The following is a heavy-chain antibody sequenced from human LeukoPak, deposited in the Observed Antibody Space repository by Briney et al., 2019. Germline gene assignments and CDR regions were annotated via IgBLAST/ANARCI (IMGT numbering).Heavy chain of an antibody. Sequence: GGSLRLSSAASGFAFISYAMGWVRQAPVQGLDWVSAITGSAGGTYYADSVKGRSAISRDNSKNTLYLDMNSLRAEDTAVYYCAKGSSSVWPYYFDYWGQGALVTASS. D-gene: IGHD5/OR15-5a*01. CDR2: ITGSAGGT. CDR3: AKGSSSVWPYYFDY. CDR1: GFAFISYA. J-gene: IGHJ4*02. V-gene: IGHV3-23*01.